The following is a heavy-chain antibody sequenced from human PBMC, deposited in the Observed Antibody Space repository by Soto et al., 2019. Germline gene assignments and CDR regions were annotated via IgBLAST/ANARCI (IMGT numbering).Heavy chain of an antibody. V-gene: IGHV3-23*01. CDR3: AKSASAATGCFDY. J-gene: IGHJ4*02. CDR2: ISYSGSST. D-gene: IGHD6-13*01. CDR1: GFTFSTYT. Sequence: PVGSLRLSCAASGFTFSTYTMSWVRQAPGKGLEWVSVISYSGSSTYYADSVEGRFTISRDNYKNTLYLQMNSLRAEDTAVYYCAKSASAATGCFDYWGQGTLVTVSS.